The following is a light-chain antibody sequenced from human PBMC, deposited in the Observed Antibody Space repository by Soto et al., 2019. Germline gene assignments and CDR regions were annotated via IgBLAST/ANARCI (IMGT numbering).Light chain of an antibody. CDR1: QSVSNN. J-gene: IGKJ5*01. CDR2: GAS. V-gene: IGKV3-15*01. CDR3: QQYNNLPPVT. Sequence: EIVMTQSPVTLSVSPGERVTLSCRASQSVSNNLAWYPQKSGQAPRLLIYGASTRVTGIPARFSGSGSGTEFTLTISSLQSEDFAIYYFQQYNNLPPVTFGQGTRLDIK.